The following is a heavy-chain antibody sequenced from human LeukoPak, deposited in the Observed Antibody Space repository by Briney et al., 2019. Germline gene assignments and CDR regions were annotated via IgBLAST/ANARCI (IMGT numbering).Heavy chain of an antibody. CDR1: GFTVSSNC. Sequence: QPGRSLRLSCAASGFTVSSNCITWVRQAPGKGLEWVSVIYSGGSTYYADSVKGRFTISRDNSKNTLYLQMNSLRAEDTAVYYCARDITGAHDAFDIWGQGTMVTVSS. CDR3: ARDITGAHDAFDI. CDR2: IYSGGST. D-gene: IGHD1-20*01. J-gene: IGHJ3*02. V-gene: IGHV3-53*01.